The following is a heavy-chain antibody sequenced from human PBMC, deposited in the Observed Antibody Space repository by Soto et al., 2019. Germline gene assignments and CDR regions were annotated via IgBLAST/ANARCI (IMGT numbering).Heavy chain of an antibody. CDR2: IYWDDDK. Sequence: QITLKESGPTLVKPTQTLTLTCTFSGFSLSTSGVGVGWIRQPPGNALEWLALIYWDDDKRYSPSLKSSLSITKYSSKNQVVLTMTNMGPVDPATYYCAHSTYIDPYYYYYGMDVWGQGTTVTVSS. CDR1: GFSLSTSGVG. J-gene: IGHJ6*02. V-gene: IGHV2-5*02. CDR3: AHSTYIDPYYYYYGMDV. D-gene: IGHD3-9*01.